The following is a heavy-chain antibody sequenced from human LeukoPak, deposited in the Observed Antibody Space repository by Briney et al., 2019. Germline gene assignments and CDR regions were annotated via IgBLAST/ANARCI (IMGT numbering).Heavy chain of an antibody. CDR1: GFTFSSYS. D-gene: IGHD1-1*01. J-gene: IGHJ4*02. V-gene: IGHV3-21*01. CDR2: ISSSSSYI. CDR3: ARSGLLGRTGTWYYFDY. Sequence: GGSLRLSCAASGFTFSSYSMNWVRQAPGKGLEWVSSISSSSSYIYYADSVKGRFTISRDNAKNSLYLQMNSLRAEDTAVYYCARSGLLGRTGTWYYFDYWGQGTLVTVSS.